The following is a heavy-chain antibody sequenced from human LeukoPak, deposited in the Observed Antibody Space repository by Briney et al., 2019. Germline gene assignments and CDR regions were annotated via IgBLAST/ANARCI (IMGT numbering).Heavy chain of an antibody. V-gene: IGHV4-39*07. CDR1: GGSISSSSYY. J-gene: IGHJ3*02. D-gene: IGHD3-22*01. CDR2: IYYSGST. CDR3: ARGLYYDKMGAFDI. Sequence: SETLSLTCTVSGGSISSSSYYWGWIRQPPGKGLEWIGSIYYSGSTYYNPSLKSRVTISVDTSKNQFSLKLSSVTAADTAVYYCARGLYYDKMGAFDIWGQGTMVTVSS.